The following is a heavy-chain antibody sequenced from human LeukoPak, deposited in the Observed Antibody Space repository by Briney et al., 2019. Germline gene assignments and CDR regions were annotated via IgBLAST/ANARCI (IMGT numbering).Heavy chain of an antibody. D-gene: IGHD3-22*01. Sequence: SETLSLTCSVSGYSISSGCYWGWIRQPPGKGLEWIGSIFHTSIPYQSSSFKNRLHMSVDTSKNQFSLKLSSVTAADTAVYYCARDRPYYYDSSGMDYWGQGTLVTVSS. CDR3: ARDRPYYYDSSGMDY. CDR1: GYSISSGCY. V-gene: IGHV4-38-2*02. CDR2: IFHTSIP. J-gene: IGHJ4*02.